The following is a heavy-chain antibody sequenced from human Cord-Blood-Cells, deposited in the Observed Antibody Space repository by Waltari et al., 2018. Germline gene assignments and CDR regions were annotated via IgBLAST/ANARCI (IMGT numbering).Heavy chain of an antibody. Sequence: EVQLVESGGGLVKHGGSLRLSCAASGFTFSSYSMNWVRQAPGKGLEWVSSISSSSSYIYYADSVKGRFTISRDNAKNSLYLQMNSLRAEDTAVYYCARNPKPYSSSPKNWFDPWGQGTLVTVSS. CDR3: ARNPKPYSSSPKNWFDP. J-gene: IGHJ5*02. D-gene: IGHD6-6*01. CDR2: ISSSSSYI. V-gene: IGHV3-21*01. CDR1: GFTFSSYS.